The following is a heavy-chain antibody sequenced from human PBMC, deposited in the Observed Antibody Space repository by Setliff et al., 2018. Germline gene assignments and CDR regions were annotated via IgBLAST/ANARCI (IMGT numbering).Heavy chain of an antibody. D-gene: IGHD3-10*01. CDR3: ARHEFAGGYYGSVTYRHFDY. Sequence: PSETLSLTCTVSGDSISSTSYQWGWVRQPPGKGLEWIGSIYYTGTAYYNPSLKSRVTISVDTSKNQFSLQVTSLAATDTALYFCARHEFAGGYYGSVTYRHFDYWGQGILVTVSS. CDR2: IYYTGTA. V-gene: IGHV4-39*01. J-gene: IGHJ4*02. CDR1: GDSISSTSYQ.